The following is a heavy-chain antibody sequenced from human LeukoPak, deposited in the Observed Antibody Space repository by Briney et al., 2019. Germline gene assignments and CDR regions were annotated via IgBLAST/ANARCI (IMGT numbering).Heavy chain of an antibody. CDR2: IYYSGST. J-gene: IGHJ5*02. CDR3: ARGRVGDCIAP. D-gene: IGHD6-13*01. Sequence: SQTLSLACTVSGGSISSGDYSWSWIRQPPVKGLEWIGYIYYSGSTYYNPSLKSRVTISVDTSKNQFSLKLSSVTAADTAVYYCARGRVGDCIAPWGQGTLVTVSS. V-gene: IGHV4-30-4*01. CDR1: GGSISSGDYS.